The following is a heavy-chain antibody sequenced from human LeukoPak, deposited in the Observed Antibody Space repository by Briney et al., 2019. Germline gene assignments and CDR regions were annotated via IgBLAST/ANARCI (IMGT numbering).Heavy chain of an antibody. CDR3: ARGRQWLVYYYYGMDV. Sequence: GGSLRLSCAASGFTFSSYAMHWVRQAPGKGLEWVAVISYDGSNKYYADSVKGRFTISRDNSKNTLYLQMNSLRAEDTAVYYCARGRQWLVYYYYGMDVWGQGTTVTVSS. CDR1: GFTFSSYA. J-gene: IGHJ6*02. V-gene: IGHV3-30-3*01. D-gene: IGHD6-19*01. CDR2: ISYDGSNK.